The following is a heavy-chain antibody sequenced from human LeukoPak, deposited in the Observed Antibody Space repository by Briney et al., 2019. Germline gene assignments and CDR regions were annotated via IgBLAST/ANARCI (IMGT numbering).Heavy chain of an antibody. D-gene: IGHD6-19*01. CDR2: IYYSGSS. V-gene: IGHV4-59*08. J-gene: IGHJ6*02. Sequence: SETLSLTCTVSGGSLSSHYWNWVRQPPGKGLEWIAFIYYSGSSSYSPSLKSRVTISVDTSKNQFSLKLTSVTAADTAVYYCARSQSTGWYNGGLDVWGQGTTVTVSS. CDR1: GGSLSSHY. CDR3: ARSQSTGWYNGGLDV.